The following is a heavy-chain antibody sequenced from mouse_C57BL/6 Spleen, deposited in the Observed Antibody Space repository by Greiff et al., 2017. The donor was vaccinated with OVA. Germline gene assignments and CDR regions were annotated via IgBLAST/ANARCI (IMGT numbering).Heavy chain of an antibody. V-gene: IGHV1-15*01. J-gene: IGHJ1*03. Sequence: VQLQQSGAELVRPGASVTLSCKASGYTFTDYEMHWVKQTPVHGLEWIGAIDPETGGTAYNQKFKGKAILTADKSSSTAYMELRSLTSEDSAVYYCTRRDDYDVYWYFDVWGTGTTVTVSS. CDR2: IDPETGGT. CDR3: TRRDDYDVYWYFDV. CDR1: GYTFTDYE. D-gene: IGHD2-4*01.